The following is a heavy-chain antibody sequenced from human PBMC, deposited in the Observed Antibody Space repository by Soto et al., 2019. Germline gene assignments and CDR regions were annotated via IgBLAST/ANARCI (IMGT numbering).Heavy chain of an antibody. J-gene: IGHJ4*02. CDR3: VRDLHEPLATDALRVAN. D-gene: IGHD2-15*01. Sequence: PGGSLRLSCAASGFTFSSYEMHWVRQAPGKGLEWISYISSTGSGTHYADSVEGRFTMSRDNTKNSVSLQMSSLRAGDTAVYYCVRDLHEPLATDALRVANWGQGTQVTVSS. CDR2: ISSTGSGT. V-gene: IGHV3-48*03. CDR1: GFTFSSYE.